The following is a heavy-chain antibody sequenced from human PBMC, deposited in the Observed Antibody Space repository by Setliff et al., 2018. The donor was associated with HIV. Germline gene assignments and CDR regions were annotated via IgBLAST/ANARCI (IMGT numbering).Heavy chain of an antibody. CDR1: GFSFSNAW. J-gene: IGHJ5*02. Sequence: GGSLRLSCAASGFSFSNAWMNWVRQAPGKGLEWVSSISSSSSTIYYADSVKGRFTISRDNSKNTLYLQMNSLRAEDTAVYYCARPLLQQLVLGINWFDPWGQGTLVTVSS. D-gene: IGHD6-13*01. CDR3: ARPLLQQLVLGINWFDP. V-gene: IGHV3-48*01. CDR2: ISSSSSTI.